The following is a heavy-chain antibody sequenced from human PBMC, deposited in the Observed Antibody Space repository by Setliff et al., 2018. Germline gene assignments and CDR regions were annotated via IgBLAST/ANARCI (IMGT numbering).Heavy chain of an antibody. CDR2: IYHSGYT. Sequence: SETLSLTCTVSGGSISPYYWSWIRQSPGKGLEWIGYIYHSGYTNYNPSLKSRVTISVDTSKNQLSLNLNSVTAADTAVYYCARDNNPGYRGYWGRFDYWGQGTLVTVSS. V-gene: IGHV4-59*01. CDR3: ARDNNPGYRGYWGRFDY. J-gene: IGHJ4*02. CDR1: GGSISPYY. D-gene: IGHD3-16*02.